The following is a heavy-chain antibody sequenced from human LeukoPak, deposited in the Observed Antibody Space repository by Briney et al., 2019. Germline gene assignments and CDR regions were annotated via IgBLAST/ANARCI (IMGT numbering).Heavy chain of an antibody. V-gene: IGHV4-30-4*01. CDR3: ARISFYYDSSGYPPPFNY. Sequence: SETLSLTCTVSGGSISSGDYYWSWIRQPPGKGLEWIGYIYYSGSTYYNPSLKSRVTISVDTSKDQFSLKLSSVTAADTAVYYCARISFYYDSSGYPPPFNYWGQGTLVTVSS. CDR1: GGSISSGDYY. D-gene: IGHD3-22*01. CDR2: IYYSGST. J-gene: IGHJ4*02.